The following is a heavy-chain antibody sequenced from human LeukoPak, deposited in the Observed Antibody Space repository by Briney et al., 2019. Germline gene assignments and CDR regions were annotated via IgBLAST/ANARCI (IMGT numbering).Heavy chain of an antibody. D-gene: IGHD3-3*01. CDR2: ISSSGSTI. CDR1: GFTFSTFE. CDR3: ARIKPYDFWSGYSSMDV. Sequence: GGSLRLSCAASGFTFSTFEMNWVRQAPGKGLERVSYISSSGSTIYTADSVKGRFTISRDNAKNSLYLRMNSLRAEDTAVYHCARIKPYDFWSGYSSMDVWGQGTTVTVSS. J-gene: IGHJ6*02. V-gene: IGHV3-48*03.